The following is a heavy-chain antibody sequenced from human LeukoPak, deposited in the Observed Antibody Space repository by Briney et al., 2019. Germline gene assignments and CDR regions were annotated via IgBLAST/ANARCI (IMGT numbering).Heavy chain of an antibody. CDR1: GGSISSGSYY. CDR2: IYTSGST. V-gene: IGHV4-61*02. J-gene: IGHJ3*02. CDR3: AREGGYRAFDI. D-gene: IGHD1-26*01. Sequence: SETLSLTCTVSGGSISSGSYYWSWIRQPAGKGLEWIGRIYTSGSTNYNPSLKSRVTISVDTSKNQFSLKLSSVTAADTAVYYCAREGGYRAFDIWGQGTMVTVSS.